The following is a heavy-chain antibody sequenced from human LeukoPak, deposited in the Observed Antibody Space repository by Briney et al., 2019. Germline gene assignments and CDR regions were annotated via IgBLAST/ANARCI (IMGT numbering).Heavy chain of an antibody. V-gene: IGHV4-34*01. CDR3: ARGNYGGPYYYYGMDV. CDR1: GGSFSGYY. J-gene: IGHJ6*02. CDR2: INHSGST. D-gene: IGHD4-23*01. Sequence: SETLSLTCAVYGGSFSGYYWSWIRQPPGKGLEWIGEINHSGSTNYNPSLKSRVTISVDTSKNQFSLKLNSVTAADTAVYYCARGNYGGPYYYYGMDVWGQGTTVTVSS.